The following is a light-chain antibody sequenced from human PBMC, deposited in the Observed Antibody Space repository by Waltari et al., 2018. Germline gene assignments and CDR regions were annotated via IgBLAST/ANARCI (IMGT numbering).Light chain of an antibody. Sequence: QSALTQPASVSGSPGQSITISCPGTSRAVGGYNYLPWYQQHPGKAPKVVIFDVSYRPSGVSNRFSASKSGNTASLTISGLQAEDEADYYCTSYTSSHGLVFGTGTKVTVL. CDR3: TSYTSSHGLV. CDR1: SRAVGGYNY. CDR2: DVS. J-gene: IGLJ1*01. V-gene: IGLV2-14*03.